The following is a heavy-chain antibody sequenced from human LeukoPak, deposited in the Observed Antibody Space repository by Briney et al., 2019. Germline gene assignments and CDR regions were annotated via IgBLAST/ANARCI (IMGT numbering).Heavy chain of an antibody. D-gene: IGHD3-10*01. CDR3: ARQSPYYGSGSYSFTYFFDY. CDR1: GYTFTSYG. Sequence: ASVKVSCKASGYTFTSYGISWVRQAPGQGLEWMGWISAYNGNTNYARKLQGRVTMTTDTSTSTAYMELRSLRSDDTAVYYCARQSPYYGSGSYSFTYFFDYWGQGTLVTVSS. J-gene: IGHJ4*02. CDR2: ISAYNGNT. V-gene: IGHV1-18*01.